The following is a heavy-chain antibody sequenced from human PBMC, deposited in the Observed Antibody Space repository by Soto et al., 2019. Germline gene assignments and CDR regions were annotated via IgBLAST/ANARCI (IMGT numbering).Heavy chain of an antibody. D-gene: IGHD3-10*01. CDR2: VSGNGART. V-gene: IGHV3-64*01. CDR1: GFTFTDYA. Sequence: GGSLRLSCATSGFTFTDYALHWVRQAPGKGLEYVSAVSGNGARTYYANSVKGRFTISRDNSKNMLYLQMGSLRDADSAVYYCARLYGSGVWGQGTLVTVSS. CDR3: ARLYGSGV. J-gene: IGHJ4*02.